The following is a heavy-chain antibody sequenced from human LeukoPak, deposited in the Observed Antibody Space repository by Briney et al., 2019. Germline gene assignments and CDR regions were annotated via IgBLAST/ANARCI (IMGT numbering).Heavy chain of an antibody. J-gene: IGHJ4*02. Sequence: SETLSLTCTVSGGSISSSSYYWGWIRQPPGKGLEWIGSIYYSGSTYYNPSLKSRVTISVDTSKNQFSLKLSSVTAADTAVYYCARRDIVRACFDYWGQGTLVTVSS. CDR1: GGSISSSSYY. CDR3: ARRDIVRACFDY. CDR2: IYYSGST. D-gene: IGHD2-8*01. V-gene: IGHV4-39*01.